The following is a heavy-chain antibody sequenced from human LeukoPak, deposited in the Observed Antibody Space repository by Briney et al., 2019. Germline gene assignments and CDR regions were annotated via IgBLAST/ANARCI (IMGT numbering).Heavy chain of an antibody. V-gene: IGHV3-21*01. CDR2: ISSSSSYI. CDR3: ARGVPAAKGLNLDY. D-gene: IGHD2-2*01. CDR1: GFTFSSYS. Sequence: GGSLRLSCAASGFTFSSYSMNWVRQAPGKGLEWVSSISSSSSYIYYADSVKGRFTISRDNAKNSLYLQMNSLRAEDTAVYYCARGVPAAKGLNLDYWGQGTLVTVSS. J-gene: IGHJ4*02.